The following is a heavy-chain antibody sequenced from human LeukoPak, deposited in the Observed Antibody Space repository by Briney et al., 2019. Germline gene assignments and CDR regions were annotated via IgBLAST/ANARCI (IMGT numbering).Heavy chain of an antibody. V-gene: IGHV3-74*01. CDR1: GFTFSSYA. J-gene: IGHJ3*02. CDR3: VREDNAFNI. Sequence: GGSLRLSCAASGFTFSSYAMRWIRQAPGEGLMWVSQISGDETYTNYADSVKGRFTISRDNAKNTLYLQMNSLRAEDTAIYYCVREDNAFNIWGQGTLVTVSS. CDR2: ISGDETYT.